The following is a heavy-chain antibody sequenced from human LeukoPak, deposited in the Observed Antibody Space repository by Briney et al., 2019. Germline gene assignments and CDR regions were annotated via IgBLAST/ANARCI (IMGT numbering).Heavy chain of an antibody. CDR2: INWNGEST. J-gene: IGHJ4*02. Sequence: GGSLRPSCAASGFSFDDYGLTWVRQAPGKGLEWVAGINWNGESTKYADSVKGRCTSSKENAKNSLYLQMNSLRAEDTALYYCARDLRVVSTCSFGSWGQRALVTVSS. CDR1: GFSFDDYG. V-gene: IGHV3-20*04. D-gene: IGHD3-22*01. CDR3: ARDLRVVSTCSFGS.